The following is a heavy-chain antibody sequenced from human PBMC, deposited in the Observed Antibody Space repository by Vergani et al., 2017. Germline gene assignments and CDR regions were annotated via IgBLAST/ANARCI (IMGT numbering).Heavy chain of an antibody. Sequence: QVQLVQSGAEVKKPGASVKVSCKASGYTFTSYGISWVRQAPGQGLEWMGWISAYNGNTNYAQKRQGRVTMTTDTSKSTAYMELRSLGSDDTAVYYCARDRGYDFWSGYFEGDYYYYGMDVWGQGTTVTVSS. V-gene: IGHV1-18*01. CDR2: ISAYNGNT. J-gene: IGHJ6*02. CDR3: ARDRGYDFWSGYFEGDYYYYGMDV. D-gene: IGHD3-3*01. CDR1: GYTFTSYG.